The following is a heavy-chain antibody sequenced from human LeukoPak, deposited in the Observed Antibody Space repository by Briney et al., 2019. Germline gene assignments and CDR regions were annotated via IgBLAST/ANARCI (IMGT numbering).Heavy chain of an antibody. CDR3: ARVGGQSYYMDV. V-gene: IGHV1-2*02. D-gene: IGHD6-19*01. Sequence: ASVTLSCTASGYTFTGNYMHWVRQAPRQGLEWMGWINPDSGGTNYAQKFQGRVTMTRDTSISTAYMELSRLRSDDTAVYYCARVGGQSYYMDVWAKGPRSPSP. CDR2: INPDSGGT. CDR1: GYTFTGNY. J-gene: IGHJ6*03.